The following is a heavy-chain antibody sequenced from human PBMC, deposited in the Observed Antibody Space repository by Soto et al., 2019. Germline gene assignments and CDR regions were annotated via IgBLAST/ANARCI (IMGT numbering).Heavy chain of an antibody. CDR3: AITLVYYDILTGRGAAFDI. J-gene: IGHJ3*02. V-gene: IGHV4-34*01. CDR1: GGPFCGYC. CDR2: INHSGST. D-gene: IGHD3-9*01. Sequence: PSETLSLTCAVCGGPFCGYCWSWIRQPPGKGLEWIGEINHSGSTNYNPSLKSRVTISVDTSKNQFSLKLSSVTAADTAVYYCAITLVYYDILTGRGAAFDIWGQGTMVTV.